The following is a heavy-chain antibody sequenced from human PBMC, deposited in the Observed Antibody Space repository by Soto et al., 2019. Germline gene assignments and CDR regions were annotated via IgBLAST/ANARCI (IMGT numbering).Heavy chain of an antibody. D-gene: IGHD6-19*01. CDR3: ARVQWDSSGWNPFDY. V-gene: IGHV1-46*01. CDR2: INPSGGSA. J-gene: IGHJ4*02. CDR1: GYTFTSYY. Sequence: ASVKVSCKASGYTFTSYYLHWVRQAPGQGFEWMGIINPSGGSASYAQKFQGRVTMTRDTSTSTLYMELSSLRSEDTAVYYCARVQWDSSGWNPFDYWGQGTPVTVSS.